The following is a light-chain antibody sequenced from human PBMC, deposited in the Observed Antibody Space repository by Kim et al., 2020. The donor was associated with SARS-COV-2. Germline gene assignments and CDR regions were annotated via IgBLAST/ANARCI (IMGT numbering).Light chain of an antibody. Sequence: DAILTQSPRSLTVTVGQPASFSCRSSQSLVYKDKNTYLNWFHQRPGQSPRRLIYKISNRDSGVPDRFSGSGSDTDFTLRISRVAAEDVGVYYCMQGTEWPYTFGQGTKVDIK. CDR1: QSLVYKDKNTY. V-gene: IGKV2-30*01. CDR2: KIS. CDR3: MQGTEWPYT. J-gene: IGKJ2*01.